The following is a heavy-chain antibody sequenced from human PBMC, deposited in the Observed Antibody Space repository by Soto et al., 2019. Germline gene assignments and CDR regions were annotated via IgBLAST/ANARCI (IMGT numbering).Heavy chain of an antibody. D-gene: IGHD4-17*01. CDR1: GFTFSSYW. V-gene: IGHV3-7*01. J-gene: IGHJ4*02. Sequence: PGGSLRLSCAASGFTFSSYWMSWVRQAPGKGLEWVANIKQDGSEKYYVDSVKGRFTISRDNAKNSLYLQMNSLRAEDTAVYYCARDRSPYGAYFDYWGQGTLVTVSS. CDR2: IKQDGSEK. CDR3: ARDRSPYGAYFDY.